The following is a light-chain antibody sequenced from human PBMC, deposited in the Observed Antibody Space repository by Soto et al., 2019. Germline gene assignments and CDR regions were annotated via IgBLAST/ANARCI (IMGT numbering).Light chain of an antibody. CDR2: GAS. Sequence: ETVMTQSPATLSVSPGERATLSCRASQSVSSNLAWYQQKPGQAPRLLIYGASTRATDIPARFSGSRSGTEFTLTISSLQSEEFAVYYCHQYNNWPPVTFGQGTRLEIK. J-gene: IGKJ5*01. CDR3: HQYNNWPPVT. CDR1: QSVSSN. V-gene: IGKV3-15*01.